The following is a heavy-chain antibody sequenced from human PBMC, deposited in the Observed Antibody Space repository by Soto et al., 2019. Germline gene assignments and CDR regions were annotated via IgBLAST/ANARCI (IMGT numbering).Heavy chain of an antibody. V-gene: IGHV5-51*01. CDR1: GYSFTSYW. J-gene: IGHJ4*02. Sequence: GESLKISCKGSGYSFTSYWIGWARQMPGKGLEWMGIIYPGDSDTRYSPSFQGQVTISADKSISTAYLQWSSLKASDTAMYYCARHLYCSGGSCYSDYWGQGTLVTVSS. CDR3: ARHLYCSGGSCYSDY. CDR2: IYPGDSDT. D-gene: IGHD2-15*01.